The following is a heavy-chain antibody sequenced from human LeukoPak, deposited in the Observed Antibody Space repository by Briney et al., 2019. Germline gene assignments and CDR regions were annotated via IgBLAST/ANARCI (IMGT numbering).Heavy chain of an antibody. CDR1: GFTYSNYG. CDR3: AKEKAHAHPVDY. CDR2: ISSDERTT. V-gene: IGHV3-30*18. Sequence: GGSLRLSCVASGFTYSNYGMHWARQAPGKGLEWVAVISSDERTTYYADSVKGRFTISRDLSKSTLYLQMDSLTGEDTAVYYCAKEKAHAHPVDYWGQGTLVTVSS. J-gene: IGHJ4*02.